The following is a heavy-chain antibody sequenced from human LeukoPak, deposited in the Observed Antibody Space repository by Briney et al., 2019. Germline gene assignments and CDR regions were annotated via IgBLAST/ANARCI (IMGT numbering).Heavy chain of an antibody. Sequence: ASVKVSCKASGYTFTGYYMHWVRQAPGQGLEWMGWINPNSGGTNYAQKFQGRVTITADESTSTAYMELSSLRSEDTAVYYCARDGPRGWGQGTLVTVSS. CDR1: GYTFTGYY. J-gene: IGHJ4*02. V-gene: IGHV1-2*02. CDR2: INPNSGGT. CDR3: ARDGPRG. D-gene: IGHD3-10*01.